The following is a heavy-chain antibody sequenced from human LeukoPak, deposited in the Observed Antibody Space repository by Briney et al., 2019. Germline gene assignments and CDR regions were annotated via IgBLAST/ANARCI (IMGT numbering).Heavy chain of an antibody. CDR3: ARDLSILRWFGEPNDAFDI. Sequence: ASVKVSCKASGYTFTGYYMHWVRQAPGQGLEWMGWINPNSGGTNYAQKFQGRVTMTRDTSISTAYMELSRLRSDDTAVYYCARDLSILRWFGEPNDAFDIWGQGTMVTVSS. CDR2: INPNSGGT. V-gene: IGHV1-2*02. J-gene: IGHJ3*02. CDR1: GYTFTGYY. D-gene: IGHD3-10*01.